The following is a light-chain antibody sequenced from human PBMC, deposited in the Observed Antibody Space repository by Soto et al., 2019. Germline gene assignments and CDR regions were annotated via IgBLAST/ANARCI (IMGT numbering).Light chain of an antibody. CDR3: QERSNWPPLT. J-gene: IGKJ4*01. V-gene: IGKV3-11*01. CDR2: DAS. Sequence: ETVLTQSPGTLSLSPGERATLSCRASQSVSNNLAWYQQKPGQAPRLLIYDASIRATGVPARFSGSGSGTDFTLTISSLEPEDFAIYYCQERSNWPPLTFGGGTKVDIK. CDR1: QSVSNN.